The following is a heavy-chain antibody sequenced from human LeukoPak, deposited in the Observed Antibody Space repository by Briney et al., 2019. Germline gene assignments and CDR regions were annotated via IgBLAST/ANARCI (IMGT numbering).Heavy chain of an antibody. CDR3: GTTRTGSTDFDH. Sequence: PGGSLRLSCAAPVFTFDDYVMSGVRQAPAKGLEWVSGVNWNSVRTGYADSLKGRFTINRDNDKNTLYLQMSRMGDEDTGVYYCGTTRTGSTDFDHWGQGTLVTVSS. V-gene: IGHV3-20*04. CDR2: VNWNSVRT. J-gene: IGHJ4*02. D-gene: IGHD1-7*01. CDR1: VFTFDDYV.